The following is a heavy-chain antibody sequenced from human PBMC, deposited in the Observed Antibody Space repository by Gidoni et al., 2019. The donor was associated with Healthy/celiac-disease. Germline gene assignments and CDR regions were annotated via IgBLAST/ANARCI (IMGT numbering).Heavy chain of an antibody. D-gene: IGHD2-2*01. CDR2: IYYSGST. Sequence: QLQLQESGPGLVKPSETLSLTCTVSGCSISISSYYWGWIRQPPGKGLAWIGSIYYSGSTYYNPSLKSRVTISVDTSKNQFSLKLSSVTAADTAVYYCARHRIVVVPAASDAYFDYWGQGTLVTVSS. CDR3: ARHRIVVVPAASDAYFDY. V-gene: IGHV4-39*01. J-gene: IGHJ4*02. CDR1: GCSISISSYY.